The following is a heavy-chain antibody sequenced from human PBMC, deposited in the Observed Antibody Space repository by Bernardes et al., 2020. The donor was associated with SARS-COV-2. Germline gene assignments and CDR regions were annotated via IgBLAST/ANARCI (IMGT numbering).Heavy chain of an antibody. D-gene: IGHD5-12*01. Sequence: SGPTLVKPTQTLTLTCPFAGFTLGSTGVSVAWIRQPPGKALEWLASINWDDYARYSPSLRSRLTITKDESKSQVVLRMTNMDPIDTATYFCARNILALDYWGQGILVTVSS. CDR1: GFTLGSTGVS. V-gene: IGHV2-5*02. CDR2: INWDDYA. CDR3: ARNILALDY. J-gene: IGHJ4*02.